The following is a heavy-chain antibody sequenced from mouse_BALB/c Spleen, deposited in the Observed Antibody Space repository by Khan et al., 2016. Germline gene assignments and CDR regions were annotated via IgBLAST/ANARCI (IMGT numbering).Heavy chain of an antibody. CDR3: TRLYYYGWSDY. V-gene: IGHV4-1*02. J-gene: IGHJ2*01. Sequence: EVKLLESGGGLVQPGGSLKLSCAASGFDFRRYWMSWVWQAPGRGPEWIGEINPDSSTINYTPSLKDKFIISRDNAKNTLYLQMSKVRSEDTALYYCTRLYYYGWSDYWGQGTTLTVSS. CDR2: INPDSSTI. D-gene: IGHD1-1*01. CDR1: GFDFRRYW.